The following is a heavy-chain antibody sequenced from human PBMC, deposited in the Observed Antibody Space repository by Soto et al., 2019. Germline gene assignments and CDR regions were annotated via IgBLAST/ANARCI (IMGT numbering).Heavy chain of an antibody. CDR1: GYTFTGYY. CDR3: ARGGQFAGYYGSGSYYNLYHYYYGMDV. J-gene: IGHJ6*02. Sequence: ASVKVSCKASGYTFTGYYMHWVRQAPGQGLEWMGWINPNSGGTNYAQKFQGRVTMTRDTSISTGYMELSRLRSDDTAVYYCARGGQFAGYYGSGSYYNLYHYYYGMDVWGQGTTVTVSS. CDR2: INPNSGGT. V-gene: IGHV1-2*02. D-gene: IGHD3-10*01.